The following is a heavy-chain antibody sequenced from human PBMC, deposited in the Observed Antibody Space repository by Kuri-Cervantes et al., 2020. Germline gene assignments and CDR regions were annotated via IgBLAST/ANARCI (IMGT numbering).Heavy chain of an antibody. CDR2: ISSSSSYI. CDR1: GFTFSSYG. V-gene: IGHV3-21*01. Sequence: LSLTCAASGFTFSSYGMHWVRQAPGKGLEWVSSISSSSSYIYYADSVKGRFTISRDNAKNSLYLQMNSLRAEDTAVYYCARAMVRGAHPYYFDYWGQGTLVTGSS. J-gene: IGHJ4*02. CDR3: ARAMVRGAHPYYFDY. D-gene: IGHD3-10*01.